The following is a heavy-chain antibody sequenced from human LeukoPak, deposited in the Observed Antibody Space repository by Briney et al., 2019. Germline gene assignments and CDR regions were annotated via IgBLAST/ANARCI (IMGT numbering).Heavy chain of an antibody. Sequence: PGGSLRLSCAASGFTFSSYVMNWVRQAPGEGLEWVSVISGGGGSTYYADSVKGRFPISRDNSKNTLFLQMNSLRAEDTAVYYCAKGGYCSSTSCYVVWCDPWGQGTLVTVSS. CDR2: ISGGGGST. CDR3: AKGGYCSSTSCYVVWCDP. V-gene: IGHV3-23*01. D-gene: IGHD2-2*01. J-gene: IGHJ5*02. CDR1: GFTFSSYV.